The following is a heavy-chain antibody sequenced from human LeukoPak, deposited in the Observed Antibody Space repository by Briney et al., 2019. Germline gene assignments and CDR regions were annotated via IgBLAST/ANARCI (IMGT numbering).Heavy chain of an antibody. CDR1: GYTFTGYY. Sequence: ASVKVSCKASGYTFTGYYVHWVRQAPGQGLEWMGWINPSSGGTNYAQKFQGWVTMTRDTSISTAYMELSRLRSDDTAVYYCARDGGYSGYDYGLGAFDIWGQGTMVTVSS. D-gene: IGHD5-12*01. J-gene: IGHJ3*02. CDR3: ARDGGYSGYDYGLGAFDI. CDR2: INPSSGGT. V-gene: IGHV1-2*04.